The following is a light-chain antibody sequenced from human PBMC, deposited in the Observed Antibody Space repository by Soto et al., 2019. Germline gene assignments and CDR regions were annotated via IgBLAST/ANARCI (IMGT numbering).Light chain of an antibody. CDR1: QSVSRS. J-gene: IGKJ4*01. CDR2: DAS. V-gene: IGKV3-20*01. CDR3: QQYGRSPFT. Sequence: EIVLTQSPDTLSLSQGKRATLSCRASQSVSRSLAWYQQKPGQAPRLLIYDASIRAAGIPDRYSGSGSGTDFTLTISRLEPEDFAVYHCQQYGRSPFTFGGGTQVQIK.